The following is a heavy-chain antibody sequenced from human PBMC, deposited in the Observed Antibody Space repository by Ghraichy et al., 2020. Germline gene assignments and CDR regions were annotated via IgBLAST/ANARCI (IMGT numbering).Heavy chain of an antibody. CDR2: IYYSGST. J-gene: IGHJ5*02. Sequence: SETLSLTCTVSGGSISSGGYYWSWIRQHPGKGLEWIGYIYYSGSTYYNPSLKSRVTISVDTSKNQFSLKLSSVTAADTAVYYCARGRWLRDEPPGSWFDPWGQGTLVTVSS. CDR1: GGSISSGGYY. D-gene: IGHD5-12*01. V-gene: IGHV4-31*03. CDR3: ARGRWLRDEPPGSWFDP.